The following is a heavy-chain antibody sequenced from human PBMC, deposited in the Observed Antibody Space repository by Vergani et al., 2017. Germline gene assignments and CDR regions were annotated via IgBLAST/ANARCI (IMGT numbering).Heavy chain of an antibody. CDR1: GFTFNHYA. V-gene: IGHV3-23*01. D-gene: IGHD5-12*01. CDR3: AKANPRKSGYDYLYYYHAMDV. J-gene: IGHJ6*02. CDR2: ISGSGGST. Sequence: EVQLLESGGDLVQPGGSLRLSCAASGFTFNHYAMNWVRQAPGKGLEWVSGISGSGGSTYYAGSVKGRFTISTDSSKNTLYLQMNSMSAGETAVYYCAKANPRKSGYDYLYYYHAMDVWGQGTTVTVSS.